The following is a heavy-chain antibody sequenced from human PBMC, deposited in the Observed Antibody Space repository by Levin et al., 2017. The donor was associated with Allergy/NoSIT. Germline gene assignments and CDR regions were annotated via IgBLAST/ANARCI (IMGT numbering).Heavy chain of an antibody. CDR3: ARTMVRGVISYYYGMDV. Sequence: SETLSLTCTVSGGSISSGGYYWSWIRQHPGKGLEWIGYIYYSGSTYYNPSLKSRVTISVDTSKNQFSLKLSSVTAADTAVYYCARTMVRGVISYYYGMDVWGQGTTVTVSS. J-gene: IGHJ6*02. D-gene: IGHD3-10*01. CDR1: GGSISSGGYY. V-gene: IGHV4-31*03. CDR2: IYYSGST.